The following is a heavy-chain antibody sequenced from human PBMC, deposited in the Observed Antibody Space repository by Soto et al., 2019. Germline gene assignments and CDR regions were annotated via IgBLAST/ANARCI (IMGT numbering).Heavy chain of an antibody. Sequence: ASVKVSCKASGYLFTAYSMHWVRLAPGQGLEWMGVVNPSGGSTKYAQNFQGRVTMTRDTSTTTIYMELSSLRSDDTAIYYCAREENCSGGTCYSEYFHRWGQGTLVTISS. J-gene: IGHJ1*01. CDR1: GYLFTAYS. D-gene: IGHD2-15*01. CDR2: VNPSGGST. V-gene: IGHV1-46*01. CDR3: AREENCSGGTCYSEYFHR.